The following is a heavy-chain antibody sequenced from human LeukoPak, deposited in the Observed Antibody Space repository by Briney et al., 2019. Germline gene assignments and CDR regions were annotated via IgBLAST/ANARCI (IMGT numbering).Heavy chain of an antibody. Sequence: GGSLRLSCAASGITFSSYGMSWVRQAPGKGLEWVSSISSTGGTTYYADSVKGRFTISRDNSKNTLYLQMNSLRAEDTAVYYCARTYYYDSSGYYPNYFDYWGQGTLVTVSS. CDR1: GITFSSYG. CDR2: ISSTGGTT. D-gene: IGHD3-22*01. J-gene: IGHJ4*02. V-gene: IGHV3-23*01. CDR3: ARTYYYDSSGYYPNYFDY.